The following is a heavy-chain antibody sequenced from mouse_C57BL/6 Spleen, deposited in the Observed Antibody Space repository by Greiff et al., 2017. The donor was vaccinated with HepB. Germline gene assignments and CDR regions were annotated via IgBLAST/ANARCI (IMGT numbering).Heavy chain of an antibody. V-gene: IGHV1-54*01. CDR3: ARRHYGSSYFDY. J-gene: IGHJ2*01. CDR2: INPGSGGT. D-gene: IGHD1-1*01. CDR1: GYAFTNYL. Sequence: QVQLQQSGAELVRPGPSVKVSCKASGYAFTNYLIEWVKQRPGQGLEWIGVINPGSGGTNYNEKFKGKATLTADKSSSTAYMQLSSLTSEDSAVYFCARRHYGSSYFDYWGQGTTLTVSS.